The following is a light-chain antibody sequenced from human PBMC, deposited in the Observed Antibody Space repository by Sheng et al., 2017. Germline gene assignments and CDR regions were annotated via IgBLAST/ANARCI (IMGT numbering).Light chain of an antibody. CDR2: DVS. CDR3: QQRARWPRT. V-gene: IGKV3-11*01. Sequence: EIVLTQSTATLSLSPGESATLSCRASESVDSRLAWYQQKPGHPPSLLIYDVSYRASGVPARFSGSGFATDFTLTISSLEPEDSAIYHCQQRARWPRTFGQGPRWKSN. CDR1: ESVDSR. J-gene: IGKJ1*01.